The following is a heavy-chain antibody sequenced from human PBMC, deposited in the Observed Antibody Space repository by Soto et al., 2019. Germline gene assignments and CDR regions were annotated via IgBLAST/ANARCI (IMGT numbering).Heavy chain of an antibody. CDR2: IWYDGTNK. CDR1: GFTFSSYG. J-gene: IGHJ4*02. V-gene: IGHV3-33*01. Sequence: QVQLVESGGGVVQPGRSLRLSCAASGFTFSSYGMHWVRQAPGKGLEWVAVIWYDGTNKFYADSVKGRFTISRDNSKNTVDLQMNSLRAEDTAVYYCARVHRYYYDSSGYYGYFDYGGQGTLVTVSS. D-gene: IGHD3-22*01. CDR3: ARVHRYYYDSSGYYGYFDY.